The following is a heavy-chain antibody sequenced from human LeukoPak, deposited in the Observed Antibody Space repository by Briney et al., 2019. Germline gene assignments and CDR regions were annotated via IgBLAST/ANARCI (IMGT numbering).Heavy chain of an antibody. V-gene: IGHV4-39*01. Sequence: SETLSLTCTVSGGSISSSSYYWGWIRQPPGKGLEWIGSIYYSGSTYYNPSLKSRVTISVDTSKNQFSLKLSSVTAADTAVYYCARWGEDYYGSGSYYSFDYWGQGTLVTVSS. D-gene: IGHD3-10*01. CDR2: IYYSGST. CDR3: ARWGEDYYGSGSYYSFDY. J-gene: IGHJ4*02. CDR1: GGSISSSSYY.